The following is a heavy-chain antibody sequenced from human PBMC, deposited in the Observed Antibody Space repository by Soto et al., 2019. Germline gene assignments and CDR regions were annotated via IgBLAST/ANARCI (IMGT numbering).Heavy chain of an antibody. D-gene: IGHD2-21*02. CDR2: INHSGST. V-gene: IGHV4-34*01. Sequence: QVQLQQWGAGLLKPSETLSLTCAVYGGSFSGYYWSWIRQPPGKGLEWIGEINHSGSTNYNPSLKSRFTISVDTSKNQFSLKLSSVTAADTAVYYCAGNHCGGDCYDYYYYGMDVWGQGTTVTVSS. J-gene: IGHJ6*02. CDR1: GGSFSGYY. CDR3: AGNHCGGDCYDYYYYGMDV.